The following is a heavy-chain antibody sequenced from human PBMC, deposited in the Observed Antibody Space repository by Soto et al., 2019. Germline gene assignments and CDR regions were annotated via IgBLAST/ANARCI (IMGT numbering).Heavy chain of an antibody. J-gene: IGHJ4*02. CDR1: GFTFSSYS. D-gene: IGHD6-6*01. Sequence: GGSLRLSCAASGFTFSSYSMNWVRQAPGKGLEWVSSISSSSSYIYYADSVKGRFTISRDNAKISLYLQMNSLRAEDTAVYYCARVSGQLEHHYLVYRGQGTLDTVSS. CDR3: ARVSGQLEHHYLVY. CDR2: ISSSSSYI. V-gene: IGHV3-21*01.